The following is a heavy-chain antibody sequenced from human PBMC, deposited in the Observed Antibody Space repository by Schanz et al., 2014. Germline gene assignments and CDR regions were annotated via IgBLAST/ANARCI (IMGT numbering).Heavy chain of an antibody. J-gene: IGHJ6*02. Sequence: EVQLLESGGGLVQPGGSLRLSCAVSGFTVSSNHMNWVRQAPGKGLEWVSSISSSSSYIYYADSVKGRFTISRDNSENTLYLQMNSLSADDTAVFYCAKGMGYCSGGTCYDYYYYGLDVWGQGTTVTVSS. CDR2: ISSSSSYI. CDR1: GFTVSSNH. D-gene: IGHD2-15*01. V-gene: IGHV3-21*04. CDR3: AKGMGYCSGGTCYDYYYYGLDV.